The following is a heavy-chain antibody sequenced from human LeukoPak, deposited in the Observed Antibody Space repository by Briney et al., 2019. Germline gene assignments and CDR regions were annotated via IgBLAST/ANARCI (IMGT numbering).Heavy chain of an antibody. D-gene: IGHD3-10*01. Sequence: PSETLSLTCAVYGGSFSGYYWSWIRQPPGKGLEWIGEINHSGSTNYNPSLKSRVTISVDTSKNQFSLKLSSVTAADTAVYYCARGSRGNGSGSYYARYYYYYYMDVWGKGTTVTVSS. CDR1: GGSFSGYY. CDR2: INHSGST. J-gene: IGHJ6*03. V-gene: IGHV4-34*01. CDR3: ARGSRGNGSGSYYARYYYYYYMDV.